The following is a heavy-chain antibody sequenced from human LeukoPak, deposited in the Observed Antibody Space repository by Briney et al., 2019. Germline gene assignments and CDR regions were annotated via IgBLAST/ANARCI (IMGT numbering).Heavy chain of an antibody. CDR2: IYYSGST. Sequence: SQTLSLTCTVSGGSISSGDYYWSWIRQPPGKGLEWIGYIYYSGSTYYNPSLKSRVTISVDTSKNQFSLKLSSVTAADTAVYYCARGIVPMVYARGWFDPWGQGTLVTVSS. D-gene: IGHD2-8*01. V-gene: IGHV4-30-4*08. CDR1: GGSISSGDYY. J-gene: IGHJ5*02. CDR3: ARGIVPMVYARGWFDP.